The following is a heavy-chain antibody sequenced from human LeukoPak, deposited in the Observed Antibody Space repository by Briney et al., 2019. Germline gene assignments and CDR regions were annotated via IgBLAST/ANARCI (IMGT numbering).Heavy chain of an antibody. CDR1: GYTFTGYY. D-gene: IGHD3-10*01. CDR3: ARGLVLWFGESNLDHYYYMDV. V-gene: IGHV1-8*02. CDR2: MNPNSGNT. Sequence: ASVKVSCKASGYTFTGYYMHWVRQAPGQGLEWMGWMNPNSGNTGYAQKFQGRVTMTRNTSISTAYMELSSLRSEDTAVYYCARGLVLWFGESNLDHYYYMDVWGKGTTVTISS. J-gene: IGHJ6*03.